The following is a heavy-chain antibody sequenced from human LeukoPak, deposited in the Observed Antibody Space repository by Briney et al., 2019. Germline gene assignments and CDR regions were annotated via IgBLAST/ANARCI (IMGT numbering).Heavy chain of an antibody. CDR1: GGSISSSSYY. J-gene: IGHJ4*02. Sequence: PSETLSLTCTVSGGSISSSSYYWGWIRQPPGKGLEWIGSIYYSGSTNYNPSLKSRIAISVDTSKNQFSLKLSSVTAADTAVYYCAGSGPVVDIFFLRGRSPYYFGYWGQGTLVTVSS. CDR2: IYYSGST. V-gene: IGHV4-39*07. CDR3: AGSGPVVDIFFLRGRSPYYFGY. D-gene: IGHD2-2*03.